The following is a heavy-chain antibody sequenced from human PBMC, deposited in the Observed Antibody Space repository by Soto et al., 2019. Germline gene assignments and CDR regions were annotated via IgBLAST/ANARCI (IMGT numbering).Heavy chain of an antibody. CDR3: ASSSYGYTFYDY. J-gene: IGHJ4*02. V-gene: IGHV4-34*01. D-gene: IGHD5-18*01. CDR1: GGSFSGYY. CDR2: INHGGST. Sequence: PSETLSLTCAVYGGSFSGYYWSWIRQPPGKGLEWIGEINHGGSTNYSPSLKSRVTISVDTSKNQFSLKLSSVTAADTAVYYCASSSYGYTFYDYWGQGTLVTVSS.